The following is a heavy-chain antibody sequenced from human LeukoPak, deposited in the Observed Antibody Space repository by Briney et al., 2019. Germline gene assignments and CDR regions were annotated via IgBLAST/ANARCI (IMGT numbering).Heavy chain of an antibody. V-gene: IGHV3-23*01. D-gene: IGHD1-1*01. J-gene: IGHJ4*02. CDR1: GFTFSRIA. CDR2: IRSNGETV. Sequence: GGALRLSRAASGFTFSRIAMSWVRQAPGKGLEWVSAIRSNGETVYNADSVKGRFTISRDKSRQTLFLQMSSLRVEDTATYYCAKGQELNDGVFDSWGQGTMVTVSS. CDR3: AKGQELNDGVFDS.